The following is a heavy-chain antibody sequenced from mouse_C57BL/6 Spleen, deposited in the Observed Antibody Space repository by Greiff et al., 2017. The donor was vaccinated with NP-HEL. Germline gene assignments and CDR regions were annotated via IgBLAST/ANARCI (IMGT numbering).Heavy chain of an antibody. J-gene: IGHJ2*01. CDR1: GYSITSGYY. V-gene: IGHV3-6*01. CDR3: ARDGGKNPSGGNFFDY. Sequence: EVKLEESGPGLVKPSQSLSLTCSVTGYSITSGYYWNWIRQFPGNKLEWMGYISYDGSNNYNPSLKNRISITRDTSKNQFFLKLNSVTTEDTATYYCARDGGKNPSGGNFFDYWGQGTTLTVSS. CDR2: ISYDGSN. D-gene: IGHD4-1*01.